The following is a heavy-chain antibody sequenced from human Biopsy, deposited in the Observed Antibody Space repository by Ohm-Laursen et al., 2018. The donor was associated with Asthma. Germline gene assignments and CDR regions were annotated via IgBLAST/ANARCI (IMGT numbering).Heavy chain of an antibody. J-gene: IGHJ6*02. Sequence: GTLSLTCTVGGAYIGSRDRHWSWIRQSPGTGLEWIGSLHYSGSPYYTFYNPSLESRVTISLDASKNEFSLRLTYVTAADTAPYYCVRQSGYRSGWPKLLFVYYGMDVWGPGTTVTVSS. CDR1: GAYIGSRDRH. V-gene: IGHV4-39*01. D-gene: IGHD6-19*01. CDR2: LHYSGSP. CDR3: VRQSGYRSGWPKLLFVYYGMDV.